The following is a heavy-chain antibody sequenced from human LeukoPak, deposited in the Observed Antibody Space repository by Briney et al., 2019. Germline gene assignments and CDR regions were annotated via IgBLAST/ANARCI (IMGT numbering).Heavy chain of an antibody. CDR1: GFTFSNYG. J-gene: IGHJ6*02. CDR2: ISYDGSSK. V-gene: IGHV3-30*03. CDR3: AGVDYGDFYYYGMDV. D-gene: IGHD4-17*01. Sequence: PGRSLRLSCAASGFTFSNYGMHWVRQAPGKGLEWVALISYDGSSKYYADSVKDRFTISRDNSKNTLFLQMDSLRAEDTAVYYCAGVDYGDFYYYGMDVWGQGTTVTVSS.